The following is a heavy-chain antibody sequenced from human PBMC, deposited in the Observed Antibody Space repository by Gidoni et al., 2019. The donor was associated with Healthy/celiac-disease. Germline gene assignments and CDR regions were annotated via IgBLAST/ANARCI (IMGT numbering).Heavy chain of an antibody. CDR2: ISYDGSNK. CDR1: GFTFSSYG. V-gene: IGHV3-30*18. Sequence: QVQLVESGGGVVQPGRSLRLSCAASGFTFSSYGMHWVRQAPGKGLEWVAVISYDGSNKYYADSVKGRFTISRDNSKNTLYLQMNSLRAEDTAVYYCAKAVGATGGAFDYWGQGTLVTVSS. D-gene: IGHD1-26*01. J-gene: IGHJ4*02. CDR3: AKAVGATGGAFDY.